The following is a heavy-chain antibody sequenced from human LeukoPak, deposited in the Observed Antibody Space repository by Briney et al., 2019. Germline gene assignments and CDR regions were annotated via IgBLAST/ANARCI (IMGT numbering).Heavy chain of an antibody. D-gene: IGHD3-10*01. CDR2: ISSSSSYI. J-gene: IGHJ6*02. Sequence: GGSLRLSCAASGFTFSSYSMNWVRQAPGKGLEWVSSISSSSSYIYYADSVKGRFTISRDNAKNSLYLQMNSLRAEDTAVYYCARDPVTMVRGVRDYYGMDVWGQGTTVTVSS. CDR1: GFTFSSYS. CDR3: ARDPVTMVRGVRDYYGMDV. V-gene: IGHV3-21*01.